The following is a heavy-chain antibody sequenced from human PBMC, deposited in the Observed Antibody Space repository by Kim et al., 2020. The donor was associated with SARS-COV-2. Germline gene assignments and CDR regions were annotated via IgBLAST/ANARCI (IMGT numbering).Heavy chain of an antibody. CDR1: GYTFTSYY. Sequence: ASVKVSCKASGYTFTSYYMHWVRQAPGQGLEWMGIINPSGGSTSYAQKFQGRVTMTRDTSTSTVYMELSSLRSEDTAVYYCAREGGGEYSYGYYYYGMDVWGQGTTVTVSS. V-gene: IGHV1-46*01. J-gene: IGHJ6*02. CDR2: INPSGGST. D-gene: IGHD5-18*01. CDR3: AREGGGEYSYGYYYYGMDV.